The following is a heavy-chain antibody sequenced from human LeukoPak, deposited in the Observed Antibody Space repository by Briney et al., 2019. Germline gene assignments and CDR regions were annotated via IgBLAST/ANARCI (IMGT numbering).Heavy chain of an antibody. J-gene: IGHJ6*02. V-gene: IGHV4-39*07. Sequence: PSETLSLTCSVSGGSMTSTSYYWGWIRQPPGKGLEWIGSIYYSGSTYYNPSLKSRVTISVDTSKNQFSLKLSSVTAADTAVYYCARGPTVRYYYYGMDVWGQGTTVTVSS. CDR2: IYYSGST. CDR1: GGSMTSTSYY. CDR3: ARGPTVRYYYYGMDV. D-gene: IGHD4-17*01.